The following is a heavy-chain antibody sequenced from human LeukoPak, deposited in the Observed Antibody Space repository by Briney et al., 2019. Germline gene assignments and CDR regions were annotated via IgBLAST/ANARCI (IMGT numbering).Heavy chain of an antibody. CDR1: GFTFSSYG. Sequence: GGSLRLSCAASGFTFSSYGMPWVRQAPGKGLEWVAVIWYDGSNKYYADSVKGRFTISRDNSKNTLYLQMNSLRAEDTAVYYCARVSLGELSFDYWGQGTLVTVSS. D-gene: IGHD3-16*02. CDR3: ARVSLGELSFDY. CDR2: IWYDGSNK. V-gene: IGHV3-33*01. J-gene: IGHJ4*02.